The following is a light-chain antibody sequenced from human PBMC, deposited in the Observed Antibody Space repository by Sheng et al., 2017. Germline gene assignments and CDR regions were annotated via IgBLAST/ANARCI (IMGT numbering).Light chain of an antibody. V-gene: IGLV1-51*01. J-gene: IGLJ2*01. Sequence: QSVLTQPPSVSAAPGQEVTISCSGSSSNIGNNYVSWYQHLPGIAPRLLIFDDNHRSPGIPDRFSGSKSGTSATLVITGLQTGDEADYYCATWDDSLTSVSGGGTKVTVL. CDR2: DDN. CDR3: ATWDDSLTSV. CDR1: SSNIGNNY.